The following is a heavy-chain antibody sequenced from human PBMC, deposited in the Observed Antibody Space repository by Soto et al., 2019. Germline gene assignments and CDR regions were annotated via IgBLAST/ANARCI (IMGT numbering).Heavy chain of an antibody. Sequence: VGSLRLSCAASGFTFSSYAMHWVRQAPGKGLEWVAVISYDGSNKYYADSVKGRFTISRDNSKNTLYLQMNSLRAEDTAVYYCARSENYYGSSRHCSGRYWHQRTVVTVSS. D-gene: IGHD3-22*01. CDR2: ISYDGSNK. CDR1: GFTFSSYA. J-gene: IGHJ4*02. CDR3: ARSENYYGSSRHCSGRY. V-gene: IGHV3-30-3*01.